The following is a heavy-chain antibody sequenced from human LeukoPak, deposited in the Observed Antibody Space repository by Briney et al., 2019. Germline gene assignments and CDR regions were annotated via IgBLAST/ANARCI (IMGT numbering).Heavy chain of an antibody. Sequence: PGGSLRLSCAASGFTFSSYWMSWVRQAPGKGLEWVASIKQDGSETYYVDSVRGRFIISRDNAKNSLYLQMSSLRAEDTAVYYCTRQPTTLDGSKFMSTDHWGQGTLVTVSS. CDR3: TRQPTTLDGSKFMSTDH. D-gene: IGHD5/OR15-5a*01. CDR1: GFTFSSYW. CDR2: IKQDGSET. J-gene: IGHJ4*02. V-gene: IGHV3-7*01.